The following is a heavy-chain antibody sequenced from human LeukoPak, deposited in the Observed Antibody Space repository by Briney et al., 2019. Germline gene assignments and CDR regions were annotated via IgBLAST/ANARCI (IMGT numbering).Heavy chain of an antibody. J-gene: IGHJ4*02. D-gene: IGHD3-16*01. Sequence: SVKVSCKASGYTITSYGISWVRQAPGQELEWMGWISAYNGNTNYAQKLQGRVTMTTDTSTSTAYMELRSLRSDNTAVYYCARDGAGEYYFDYWGQGTLVTVSS. CDR2: ISAYNGNT. V-gene: IGHV1-18*01. CDR1: GYTITSYG. CDR3: ARDGAGEYYFDY.